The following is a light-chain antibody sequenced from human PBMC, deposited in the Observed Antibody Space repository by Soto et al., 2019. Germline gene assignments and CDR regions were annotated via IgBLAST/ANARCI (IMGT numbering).Light chain of an antibody. CDR3: QHRRS. J-gene: IGKJ2*01. CDR1: QRISRY. CDR2: DSL. V-gene: IGKV3-11*01. Sequence: EIVLTQSPATLSLSPGEGATVSCRASQRISRYLAWYQQKPGQSPRLLIYDSLKRATDIPARFSGSGSGTDFTLTISSLEPEDSAVYYCQHRRSFGQGTKLEIK.